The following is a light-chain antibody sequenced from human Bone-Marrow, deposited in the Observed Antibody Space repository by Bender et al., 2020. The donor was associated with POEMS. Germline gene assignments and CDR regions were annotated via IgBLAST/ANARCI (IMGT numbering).Light chain of an antibody. Sequence: SYDLTQPPSVSVSPGQTARIPCSGDALPKKYVYWYQQKPGQAPVLVIHQDFKRPSGIPERFSGSNSGNTATLTISGTQPMDEGDYYCQLWDSSTVPVVFGGGTKLTVL. CDR2: QDF. CDR3: QLWDSSTVPVV. J-gene: IGLJ2*01. V-gene: IGLV3-1*01. CDR1: ALPKKY.